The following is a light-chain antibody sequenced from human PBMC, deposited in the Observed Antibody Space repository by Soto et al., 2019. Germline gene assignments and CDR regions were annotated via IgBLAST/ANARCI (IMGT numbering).Light chain of an antibody. Sequence: EIVLTQSPGTLSLSPGERATLSCRASQSVTSSYLAWYQQKPGQAPRLLIYAASSRASAIPDRFSGSGSGTDFTLTISSLEPEDFAVYYCQQRSNWPPKITFGQGTRLEIK. J-gene: IGKJ5*01. V-gene: IGKV3D-20*02. CDR2: AAS. CDR1: QSVTSSY. CDR3: QQRSNWPPKIT.